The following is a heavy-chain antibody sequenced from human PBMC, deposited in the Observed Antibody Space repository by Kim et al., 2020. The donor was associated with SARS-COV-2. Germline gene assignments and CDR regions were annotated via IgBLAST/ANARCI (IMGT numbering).Heavy chain of an antibody. CDR1: GGTFSSYA. J-gene: IGHJ6*02. CDR2: IIPIFGTA. D-gene: IGHD4-17*01. CDR3: AGDGGDYGPHEPYGMDV. V-gene: IGHV1-69*13. Sequence: SVKVSCKASGGTFSSYAISWVRQAPGQGLEWMGGIIPIFGTANYAQKFQGRVTITADESTSTAYMELSSLGSEDTAGYYCAGDGGDYGPHEPYGMDVWGQGTGVTVSS.